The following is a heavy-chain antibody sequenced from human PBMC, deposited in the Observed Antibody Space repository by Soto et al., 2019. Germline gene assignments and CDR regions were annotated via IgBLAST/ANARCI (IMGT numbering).Heavy chain of an antibody. D-gene: IGHD1-26*01. Sequence: GGSLRLSCVASGFAFSTHAMSWVRQAPGKGLEWVSTFSGSGGNIYYAESVKGRLTISRDDSKNTLYLQMDSLRVEDTAVYYCAKDPPWTVGPLAMDVWGQGTTVTVSS. CDR1: GFAFSTHA. J-gene: IGHJ6*02. CDR2: FSGSGGNI. V-gene: IGHV3-23*01. CDR3: AKDPPWTVGPLAMDV.